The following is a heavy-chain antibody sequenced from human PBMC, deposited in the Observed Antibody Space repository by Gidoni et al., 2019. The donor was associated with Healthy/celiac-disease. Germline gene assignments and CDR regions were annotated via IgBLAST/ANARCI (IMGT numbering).Heavy chain of an antibody. CDR3: ARDSPWTEHHIYGMDV. V-gene: IGHV3-48*02. J-gene: IGHJ6*02. D-gene: IGHD1-1*01. Sequence: EVQLVESGGGWVQPGGSLRLSCAASGFTCSRYSMNWVRQAPGKGLEWVSYISSSSSTIYYADSVKGRFTISRDNAKNSLYLQMNSLRDEDTAVYYCARDSPWTEHHIYGMDVWGQGTTVTVSS. CDR1: GFTCSRYS. CDR2: ISSSSSTI.